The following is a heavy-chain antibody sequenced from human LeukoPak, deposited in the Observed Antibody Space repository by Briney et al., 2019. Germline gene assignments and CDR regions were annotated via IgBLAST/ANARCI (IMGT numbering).Heavy chain of an antibody. D-gene: IGHD6-19*01. CDR2: ISAYNGNT. J-gene: IGHJ3*02. Sequence: GASVKVSYKASGYTFTSSGISWVRQAPGQGLEWMGWISAYNGNTNYAQKLQGRVTMTTDTSTSTAYMELRSLRSDDTAVYYCASIARSGWNAFDIWGQGTMVSVSS. CDR3: ASIARSGWNAFDI. CDR1: GYTFTSSG. V-gene: IGHV1-18*01.